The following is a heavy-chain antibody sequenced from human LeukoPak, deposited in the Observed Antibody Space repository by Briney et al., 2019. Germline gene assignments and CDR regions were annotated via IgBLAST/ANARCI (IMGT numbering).Heavy chain of an antibody. Sequence: GGSLRLSXAASGFTFGDYPMHWIRQTPAQGLEWVSLISPDGGRSFQADSVRGRFPISRDNSKNSLYLQMNSLRSEDSALYYCAKDMGGSGRNWASNWFDPWGQGTLVTVSS. D-gene: IGHD1-26*01. V-gene: IGHV3-43*02. J-gene: IGHJ5*02. CDR3: AKDMGGSGRNWASNWFDP. CDR1: GFTFGDYP. CDR2: ISPDGGRS.